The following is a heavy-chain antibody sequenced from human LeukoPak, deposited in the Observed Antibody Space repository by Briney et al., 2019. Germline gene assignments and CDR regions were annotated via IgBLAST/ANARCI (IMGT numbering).Heavy chain of an antibody. J-gene: IGHJ6*02. CDR3: AKGNFLLRNGMDV. V-gene: IGHV3-23*01. D-gene: IGHD2-15*01. CDR1: GFTFSNYA. Sequence: GGSLRLSCAASGFTFSNYAMTWVRQAPGKGLEWVSAISASGSSTYYADSVKGRFTISRGNSKNTLYLQMSSLRADDTAVYFCAKGNFLLRNGMDVWGQGTTVTVSS. CDR2: ISASGSST.